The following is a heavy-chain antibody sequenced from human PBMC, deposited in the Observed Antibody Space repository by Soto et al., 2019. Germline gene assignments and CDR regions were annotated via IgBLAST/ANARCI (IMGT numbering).Heavy chain of an antibody. V-gene: IGHV1-8*01. CDR1: GYTFTSYD. CDR2: LNPNTGNT. J-gene: IGHJ5*02. CDR3: ARGLTSEWVDP. D-gene: IGHD4-17*01. Sequence: QVQLVQSGAEMKKPGASVKVSCKASGYTFTSYDINWVRQATGHGLEWMGWLNPNTGNTGYAPKFQGRVTMTRNTSINTVYMELSSLRSEDTAVYYWARGLTSEWVDPWGQGTLVSVSS.